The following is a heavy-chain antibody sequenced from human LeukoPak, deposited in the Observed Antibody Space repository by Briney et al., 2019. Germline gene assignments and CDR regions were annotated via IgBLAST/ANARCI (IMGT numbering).Heavy chain of an antibody. J-gene: IGHJ4*02. V-gene: IGHV3-23*01. CDR1: GFTFSSYT. CDR2: ISGSGGNT. Sequence: PGGSLRLSCAASGFTFSSYTMSWVRQAPGKGLEWVSRISGSGGNTYYADSAKGRFTISRDNAKNSLYLQMNSLRAEDTAVYYCARDQGLVVDYWGQGTLVTVSS. CDR3: ARDQGLVVDY.